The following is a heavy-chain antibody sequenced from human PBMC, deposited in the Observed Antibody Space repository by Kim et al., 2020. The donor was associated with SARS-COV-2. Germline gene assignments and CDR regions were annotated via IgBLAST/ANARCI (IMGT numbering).Heavy chain of an antibody. Sequence: KSRVTISVDTSKNQFSLKLSSVTAADTAVYYCARRSGSTGPYYYYYYMDVWGKGTTVTVSS. D-gene: IGHD2-2*01. V-gene: IGHV4-61*07. J-gene: IGHJ6*03. CDR3: ARRSGSTGPYYYYYYMDV.